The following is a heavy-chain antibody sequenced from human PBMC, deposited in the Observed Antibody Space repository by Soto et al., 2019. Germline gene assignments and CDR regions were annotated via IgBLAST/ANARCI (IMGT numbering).Heavy chain of an antibody. J-gene: IGHJ1*01. D-gene: IGHD4-17*01. Sequence: QITLKESGPTLVKPAQTLTLTCTFSGFSLSTSGVSVGWIRQPPGKALDWLALIYWDDDKRYSPSLKGRLTITKDTAKNQVVLTMTNVDPVDTATYYCAHIGSPTVATSAEYFQHWGQGILVTVSS. V-gene: IGHV2-5*02. CDR2: IYWDDDK. CDR3: AHIGSPTVATSAEYFQH. CDR1: GFSLSTSGVS.